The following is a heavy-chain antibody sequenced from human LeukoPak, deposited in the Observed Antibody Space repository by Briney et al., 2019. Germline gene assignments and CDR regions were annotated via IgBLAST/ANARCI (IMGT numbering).Heavy chain of an antibody. CDR1: GGSISSYY. CDR2: IYYSGST. CDR3: ARRPYGGPFDY. D-gene: IGHD4/OR15-4a*01. V-gene: IGHV4-59*08. Sequence: PSETLSLTCTVSGGSISSYYWSWIRQPPGKGLEWIGYIYYSGSTNYNPSLKSRVTISVDTSKNQFSLKLSSVTAADTAVYYCARRPYGGPFDYWGQGTLVTVSS. J-gene: IGHJ4*02.